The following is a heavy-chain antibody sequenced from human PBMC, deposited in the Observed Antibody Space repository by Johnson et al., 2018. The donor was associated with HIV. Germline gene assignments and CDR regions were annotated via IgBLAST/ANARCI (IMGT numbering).Heavy chain of an antibody. CDR1: GFAFSSYA. CDR3: ARGYCSGGSCYSEYAFDI. J-gene: IGHJ3*02. Sequence: QVQLVESGGGLVQPGGSLRLSCAASGFAFSSYAMHWVRQAPGKGLEWVANIKQDGSEKYYADSVKGRFTISRDNSKNTLYLQMNSLRAEDTAVYYCARGYCSGGSCYSEYAFDIWGRGTLVTVSS. V-gene: IGHV3-30*04. CDR2: IKQDGSEK. D-gene: IGHD2-15*01.